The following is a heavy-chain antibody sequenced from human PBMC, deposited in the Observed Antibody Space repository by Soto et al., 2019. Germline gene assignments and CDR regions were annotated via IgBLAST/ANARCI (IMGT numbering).Heavy chain of an antibody. D-gene: IGHD6-13*01. CDR3: ARQTIAAAGNLCPDY. CDR1: GGTFSSYA. J-gene: IGHJ4*02. Sequence: SVKVSCKASGGTFSSYAISWVRQAPGQGLEWMGGIIPIFGTANYAQKFQGRVTITADESTSTAYMELSSLRSEDTAVYYCARQTIAAAGNLCPDYWGQGTLVTV. V-gene: IGHV1-69*13. CDR2: IIPIFGTA.